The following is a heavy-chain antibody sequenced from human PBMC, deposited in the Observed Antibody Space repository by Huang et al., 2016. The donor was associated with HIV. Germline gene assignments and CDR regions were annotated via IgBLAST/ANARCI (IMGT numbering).Heavy chain of an antibody. D-gene: IGHD4-17*01. V-gene: IGHV1-8*02. CDR3: ARSAYGDLDY. J-gene: IGHJ4*02. CDR1: GYTFTNYD. CDR2: MNPNTGNT. Sequence: QVHLVQSGAEVKKPGASVKVSCKASGYTFTNYDINWVRQAAGRGLEWRGWMNPNTGNTGFAQSLQGRVTMTRKTSITTAYIELTSLTSEDTAVYYCARSAYGDLDYWGLGTLVIVSS.